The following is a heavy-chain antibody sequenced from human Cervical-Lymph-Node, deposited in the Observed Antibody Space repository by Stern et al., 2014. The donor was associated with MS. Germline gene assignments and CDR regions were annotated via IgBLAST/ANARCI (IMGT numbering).Heavy chain of an antibody. V-gene: IGHV1-18*01. CDR1: GYTFTNTG. J-gene: IGHJ4*02. Sequence: QVKLEPSGAEVQKPGASVKVSCKASGYTFTNTGINWVLLATGQGTEWWGWVSTYNGNTKYAQKRRGRVTMTTDTSTSTAYMELRSLRSDDTAVYYCARGDDKTSYDYWGQGTLVTVSS. CDR2: VSTYNGNT. CDR3: ARGDDKTSYDY. D-gene: IGHD1-1*01.